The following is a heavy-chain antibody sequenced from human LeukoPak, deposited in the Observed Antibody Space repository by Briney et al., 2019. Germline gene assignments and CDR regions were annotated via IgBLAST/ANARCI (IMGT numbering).Heavy chain of an antibody. CDR2: INHSGST. CDR1: GGSFSGYY. J-gene: IGHJ4*02. D-gene: IGHD3-22*01. Sequence: SETLSLTCAVYGGSFSGYYWSWIRQPPGKGLEWIGEINHSGSTNYNPSLKSRVTISVDTSKNQFSLKLSSVTAADTAVYYCARRPRHDFDSSVAPWYFDYWGQGTLVTVSS. CDR3: ARRPRHDFDSSVAPWYFDY. V-gene: IGHV4-34*01.